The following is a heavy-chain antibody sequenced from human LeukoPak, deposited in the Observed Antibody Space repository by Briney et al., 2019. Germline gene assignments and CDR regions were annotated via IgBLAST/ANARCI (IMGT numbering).Heavy chain of an antibody. J-gene: IGHJ5*02. Sequence: SETLSLTFTVSGGSISSGGYYWSWIRQHPGKGLEWIGYIYYSGSTYYNPSLKSRVTISVDTSKNQFSLKLSSVTAADTAVYYCARFVVVVPAASQGWFDPWGQGTLVTVSS. CDR2: IYYSGST. D-gene: IGHD2-2*01. V-gene: IGHV4-31*03. CDR3: ARFVVVVPAASQGWFDP. CDR1: GGSISSGGYY.